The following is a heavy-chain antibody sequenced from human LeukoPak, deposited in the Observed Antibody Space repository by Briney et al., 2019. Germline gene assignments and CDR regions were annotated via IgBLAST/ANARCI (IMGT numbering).Heavy chain of an antibody. CDR2: MNPNSGNT. J-gene: IGHJ4*02. CDR1: GYTFTSYD. CDR3: ARGHGVWYYFDSSGSFFDY. D-gene: IGHD3-22*01. Sequence: GASVKVSCKASGYTFTSYDINWVRQATGQGLEWMGWMNPNSGNTGYAQKFQGRVTMTRNTSVSTAYMELSSLRSEDTAVYYCARGHGVWYYFDSSGSFFDYWGQGTLVTVSS. V-gene: IGHV1-8*01.